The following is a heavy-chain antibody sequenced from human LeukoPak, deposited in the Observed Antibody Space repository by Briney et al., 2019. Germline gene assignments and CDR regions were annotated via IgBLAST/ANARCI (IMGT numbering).Heavy chain of an antibody. CDR1: GYTFTSYG. Sequence: ASVKVSCKASGYTFTSYGISWVRQAPGQGLEWMGWISAYNGNTNYAQKLQGRVTMTTDTSTSTAYMELRSLRSDDTAVYYCAREGPNYYDSSGYPMEDYWGQGTLVTVSS. CDR3: AREGPNYYDSSGYPMEDY. D-gene: IGHD3-22*01. J-gene: IGHJ4*02. CDR2: ISAYNGNT. V-gene: IGHV1-18*01.